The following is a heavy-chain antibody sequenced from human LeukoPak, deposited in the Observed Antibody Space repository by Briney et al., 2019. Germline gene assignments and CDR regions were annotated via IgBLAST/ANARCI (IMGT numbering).Heavy chain of an antibody. CDR3: ARLGGNYAFDI. V-gene: IGHV3-23*01. J-gene: IGHJ3*02. D-gene: IGHD5-12*01. CDR1: GFTFSTYA. Sequence: GGSLRLSCAASGFTFSTYAMSWVRQAPGKGLEWVSVIRGSGGGTYFADSVKGRFTISRDNAKNSLYLQMNSLRAEDTAVYYCARLGGNYAFDIWGQGTMVTVSS. CDR2: IRGSGGGT.